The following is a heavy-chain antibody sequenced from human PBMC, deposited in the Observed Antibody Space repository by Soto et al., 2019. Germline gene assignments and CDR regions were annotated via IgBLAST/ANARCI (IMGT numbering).Heavy chain of an antibody. J-gene: IGHJ3*02. D-gene: IGHD3-3*01. CDR1: GGSISSGGYS. CDR2: IYHSGST. CDR3: ARVQVYDFWSGYSPGAFDI. Sequence: QLQLQESGSGLVKPSQTLSLTCAVSGGSISSGGYSWSWIRQPPGKGLEWIGYIYHSGSTYYNPSLKSRVTISVDRSKNQFSLKLSSVTAADTAVYYCARVQVYDFWSGYSPGAFDIWGQGTMVTVSS. V-gene: IGHV4-30-2*01.